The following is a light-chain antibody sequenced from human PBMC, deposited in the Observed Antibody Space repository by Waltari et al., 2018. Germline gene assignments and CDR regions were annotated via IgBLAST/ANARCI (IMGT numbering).Light chain of an antibody. CDR2: DAS. CDR3: QHYQNFSRA. J-gene: IGKJ1*01. V-gene: IGKV1-5*01. CDR1: HDILRL. Sequence: IQVTQSPSTLSASVGDSVTITCRASHDILRLLAWYQQKPGRAPKLLIYDASQLETGVPSRFSGSESGKDFTLTITSLQPDDVATYYCQHYQNFSRAFGQGTKVEI.